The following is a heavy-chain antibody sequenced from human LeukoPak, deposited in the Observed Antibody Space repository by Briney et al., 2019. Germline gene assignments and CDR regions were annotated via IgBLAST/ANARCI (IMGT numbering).Heavy chain of an antibody. CDR2: IKEDGSQK. CDR3: ARDAAYSRFDY. V-gene: IGHV3-7*01. D-gene: IGHD2-15*01. J-gene: IGHJ4*02. CDR1: GFTFSGSW. Sequence: GGSLRLSXAASGFTFSGSWMTWVRQAPGKGLEWVANIKEDGSQKYYVDSVKGRFTISRDNAQSSLYLQMNSLRVEDTAVYYCARDAAYSRFDYWGRGTLVTVSS.